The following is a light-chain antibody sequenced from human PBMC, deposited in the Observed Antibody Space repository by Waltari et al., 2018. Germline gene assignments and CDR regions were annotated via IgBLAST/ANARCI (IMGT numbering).Light chain of an antibody. CDR2: KAN. CDR1: SGSLSTTSY. V-gene: IGLV8-61*01. J-gene: IGLJ3*02. CDR3: ALYMGSGIWV. Sequence: QTVVTQEPSLSVSPGETVTLTCALSSGSLSTTSYATWYQQTPGQAPRTLVYKANARPSGVPDRFSGSILGNTAALTITGAQADDESDYYCALYMGSGIWVFGGGTRLTVL.